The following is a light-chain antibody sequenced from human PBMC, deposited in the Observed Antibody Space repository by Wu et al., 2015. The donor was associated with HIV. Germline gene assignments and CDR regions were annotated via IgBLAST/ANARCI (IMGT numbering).Light chain of an antibody. CDR3: QQYGSSPIT. CDR2: GAS. Sequence: EMVMTQSPATLSVSPGERATLSCRASQSVSSNLAWYQQKPGQAPRLLIYGASTRATGIPDRFSGGGSGTDFTLTISRLEPEDFAVYYCQQYGSSPITFGQGTRLEIK. CDR1: QSVSSN. J-gene: IGKJ5*01. V-gene: IGKV3-20*01.